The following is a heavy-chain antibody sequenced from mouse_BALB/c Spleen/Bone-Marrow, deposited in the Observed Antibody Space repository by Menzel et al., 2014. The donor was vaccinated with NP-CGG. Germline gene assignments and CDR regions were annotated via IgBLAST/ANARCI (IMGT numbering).Heavy chain of an antibody. CDR3: NGNYYAMDY. CDR2: IDPENGDT. V-gene: IGHV14-4*02. Sequence: EVKLQESGAELVRSGASVKLSCTASGFNIKDYYMHWVKQRPEQGLEWIGWIDPENGDTEYAPKFQGKVTMTADTSSNTAYLQLSSLTSEDTAVYYCNGNYYAMDYWGQGTSVTVSS. J-gene: IGHJ4*01. D-gene: IGHD2-1*01. CDR1: GFNIKDYY.